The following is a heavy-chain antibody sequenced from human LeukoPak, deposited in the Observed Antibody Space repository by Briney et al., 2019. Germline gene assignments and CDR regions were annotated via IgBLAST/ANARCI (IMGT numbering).Heavy chain of an antibody. Sequence: PSETLSLTCTVSGGSISSGDYYWSWIRQPPGKGLEWIGYIYYSGSTYYNPSLKGRVTISVDTSKNQFSQKLSSVTAAAAAFYYWARDPGRSIVVVPAAPSDAFDIWGQGTMVTVSS. V-gene: IGHV4-30-4*08. D-gene: IGHD2-2*01. CDR2: IYYSGST. J-gene: IGHJ3*02. CDR3: ARDPGRSIVVVPAAPSDAFDI. CDR1: GGSISSGDYY.